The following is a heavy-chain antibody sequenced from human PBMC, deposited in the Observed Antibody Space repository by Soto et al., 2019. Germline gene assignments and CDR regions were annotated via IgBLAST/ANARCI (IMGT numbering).Heavy chain of an antibody. CDR3: ARVRGDYSNSDYYYGMDV. Sequence: PGESLKISCKGSGYSFTSYWIGWVRQMPGKGLEWMGIIYPGDSDTRYSPSFQGQVTISADKSISTAYLQWSSLKASDTAMYYCARVRGDYSNSDYYYGMDVWGQGTTVTV. CDR1: GYSFTSYW. CDR2: IYPGDSDT. D-gene: IGHD4-4*01. J-gene: IGHJ6*02. V-gene: IGHV5-51*01.